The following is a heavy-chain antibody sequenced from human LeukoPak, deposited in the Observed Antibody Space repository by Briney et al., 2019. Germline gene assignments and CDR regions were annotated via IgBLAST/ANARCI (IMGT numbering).Heavy chain of an antibody. CDR3: ARDYYGSGSYYNVPHYGMDV. Sequence: PGGSLRLSCVASGFTFNNYWMHWVRHAPGKGLVWVSRIKSDGTITSYADSVRGRFTISRDNSKNTLYLQMNSLRAEDTAVYYCARDYYGSGSYYNVPHYGMDVWGKGTTVTVSS. D-gene: IGHD3-10*01. CDR1: GFTFNNYW. V-gene: IGHV3-74*01. CDR2: IKSDGTIT. J-gene: IGHJ6*04.